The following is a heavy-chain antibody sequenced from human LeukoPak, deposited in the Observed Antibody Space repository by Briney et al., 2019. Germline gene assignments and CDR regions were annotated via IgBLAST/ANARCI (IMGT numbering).Heavy chain of an antibody. D-gene: IGHD6-13*01. CDR3: ARETGIAAARPWD. J-gene: IGHJ4*02. Sequence: PSQTLSLTCTVSGGSISSGGYYWSWIRQHPGKGLEWIGYIYYSGSTYYNPSLKSRVTISVDTSKNQFSLKLSSVTAADTAVYYCARETGIAAARPWDWGQGTLVTVSS. V-gene: IGHV4-31*03. CDR1: GGSISSGGYY. CDR2: IYYSGST.